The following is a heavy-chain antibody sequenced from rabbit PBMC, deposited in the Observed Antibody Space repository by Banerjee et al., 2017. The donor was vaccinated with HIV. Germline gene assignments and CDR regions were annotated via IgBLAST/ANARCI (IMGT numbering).Heavy chain of an antibody. Sequence: QSLEESGGDLVKPGASLTLTCTASGVSFSSNYYMCWVRQAPGKGLEWIACIDTGSSGFTYFASWAKGRFTCSKTSSTTVTLQMTSLTAADTATYFCARGEYYDGACGAGYDMWGPGTLVTVS. CDR2: IDTGSSGFT. CDR3: ARGEYYDGACGAGYDM. J-gene: IGHJ4*01. CDR1: GVSFSSNYY. D-gene: IGHD1-1*01. V-gene: IGHV1S40*01.